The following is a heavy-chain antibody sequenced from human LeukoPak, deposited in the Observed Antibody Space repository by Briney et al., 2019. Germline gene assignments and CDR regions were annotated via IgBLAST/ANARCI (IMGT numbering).Heavy chain of an antibody. CDR2: ISSSSSYI. CDR3: ALIIGNNGLFDY. D-gene: IGHD2-8*01. CDR1: GFTFSSYS. V-gene: IGHV3-21*01. J-gene: IGHJ4*02. Sequence: PGGSLRLSCAASGFTFSSYSMNWVRQAPGKGLEWVSSISSSSSYIYYADSVKGRFTISRDNAKNSLYLQINSLRAEDTAVYYCALIIGNNGLFDYWGQGTLVTVSP.